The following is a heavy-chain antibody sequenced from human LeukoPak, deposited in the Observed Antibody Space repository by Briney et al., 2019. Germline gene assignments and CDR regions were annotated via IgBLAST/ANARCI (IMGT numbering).Heavy chain of an antibody. V-gene: IGHV1-46*03. Sequence: ASVKVSCKASGYTFTNYYMHWVRQAPGQGLEWMGIIDPSNGCTSYAQKFQGRVTVTSDTSTNAVFIDLSSLRSDDTAVYYCARVGGGYSSSSGRDYWGQGTLVTVSS. CDR3: ARVGGGYSSSSGRDY. CDR2: IDPSNGCT. J-gene: IGHJ4*02. D-gene: IGHD6-6*01. CDR1: GYTFTNYY.